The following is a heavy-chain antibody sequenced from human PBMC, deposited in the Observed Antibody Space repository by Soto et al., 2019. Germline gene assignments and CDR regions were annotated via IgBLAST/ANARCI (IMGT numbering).Heavy chain of an antibody. V-gene: IGHV1-2*02. CDR1: GHTFTGYF. Sequence: VASVKVSCKASGHTFTGYFMHWVRQAPGQGLEWMGWINPNSGATKYAQKFQGRVTLSRDTSISTAYMELSGLRSDDTAVYYCARGGGTILAPLPWGQGTLVTVSS. D-gene: IGHD3-3*01. CDR3: ARGGGTILAPLP. CDR2: INPNSGAT. J-gene: IGHJ5*02.